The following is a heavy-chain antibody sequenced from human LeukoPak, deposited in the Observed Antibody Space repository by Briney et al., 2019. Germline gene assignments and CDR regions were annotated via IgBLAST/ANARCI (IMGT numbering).Heavy chain of an antibody. V-gene: IGHV4-59*01. CDR2: IYYSGST. CDR3: ARENDSDAFDI. CDR1: GGSISSYY. J-gene: IGHJ3*02. D-gene: IGHD2-15*01. Sequence: KSSETLSLTCTVSGGSISSYYWSWIRQPPGKGLEWIGYIYYSGSTNYNPSLKSRVTISVDTSKNQFSLKLSSVTAADTAVYYCARENDSDAFDIWGQGTMDTVSS.